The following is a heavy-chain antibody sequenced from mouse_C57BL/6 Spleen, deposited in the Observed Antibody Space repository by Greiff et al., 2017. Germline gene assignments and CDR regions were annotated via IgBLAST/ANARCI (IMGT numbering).Heavy chain of an antibody. Sequence: QVQLQQPGAELVKPGASVKLSCKASGYTFTSYWMHWVKQRPGQGLEWIGMIHPNSGSTNYNEKFKSKATLTVDKSSSTAYMQLSSLTSEDSAVYYGARGADYYGSTGYWGQGTTLTVSS. CDR3: ARGADYYGSTGY. CDR1: GYTFTSYW. D-gene: IGHD1-1*01. J-gene: IGHJ2*01. V-gene: IGHV1-64*01. CDR2: IHPNSGST.